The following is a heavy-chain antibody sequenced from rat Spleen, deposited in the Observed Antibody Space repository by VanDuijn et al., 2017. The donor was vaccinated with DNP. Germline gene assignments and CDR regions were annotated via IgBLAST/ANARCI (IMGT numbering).Heavy chain of an antibody. V-gene: IGHV5-17*01. J-gene: IGHJ2*01. CDR1: GFIFSDYA. Sequence: EVRLVESGGGLVQPGNSLRLSCAASGFIFSDYAMAWVRQSPKMGLEWVATIIYDGSGAFYRDSVTGRFTISRDNAKSTLYLQMDSLRSEDTATYYCARREQPDYWGQGVMVTVSS. CDR3: ARREQPDY. CDR2: IIYDGSGA.